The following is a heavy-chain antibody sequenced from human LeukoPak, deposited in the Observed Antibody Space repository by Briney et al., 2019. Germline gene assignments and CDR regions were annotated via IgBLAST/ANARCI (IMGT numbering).Heavy chain of an antibody. CDR2: IYTSGST. Sequence: SETLSLTCTVSGGSISGYYWSWIRQPAGKGLEWIGRIYTSGSTNYNPSLKSRVTMSVDTSKSQFSLKLSSVTAADTAVYYCARGPQDYGGHSDYNDAFDIWGQGTMVTVSS. CDR3: ARGPQDYGGHSDYNDAFDI. V-gene: IGHV4-4*07. CDR1: GGSISGYY. J-gene: IGHJ3*02. D-gene: IGHD4-23*01.